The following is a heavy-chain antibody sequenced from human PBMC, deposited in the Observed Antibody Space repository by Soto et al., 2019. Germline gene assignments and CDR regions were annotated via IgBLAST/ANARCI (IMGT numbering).Heavy chain of an antibody. CDR3: ARVHSSPAGLEWLPYPLSYYYYGMDV. V-gene: IGHV3-74*01. D-gene: IGHD3-3*01. J-gene: IGHJ6*02. CDR2: INSDGSST. CDR1: GFTFSSYW. Sequence: LRLSCAASGFTFSSYWMHWVRQAPGKGLVWVSRINSDGSSTSYADSVKGRFTISRDNAKNTLYLQMNSLRAEDTAVYYCARVHSSPAGLEWLPYPLSYYYYGMDVWGQGTTVTVSS.